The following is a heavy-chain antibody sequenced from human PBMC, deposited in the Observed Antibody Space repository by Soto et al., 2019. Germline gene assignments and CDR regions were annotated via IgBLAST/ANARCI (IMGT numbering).Heavy chain of an antibody. J-gene: IGHJ3*02. V-gene: IGHV3-30*04. Sequence: QVQLVASGGGVVQPGRSLRLSCAASGFSISTYALHWVRQAPGKGPEWVAIISYNGNNKHYADSVKGRFTISRDNSKNTVDPQMNSLRVEDTAMYYCARRSFPYSGSPLEPWSDALDIWGQGTMVTVSS. CDR3: ARRSFPYSGSPLEPWSDALDI. D-gene: IGHD1-26*01. CDR1: GFSISTYA. CDR2: ISYNGNNK.